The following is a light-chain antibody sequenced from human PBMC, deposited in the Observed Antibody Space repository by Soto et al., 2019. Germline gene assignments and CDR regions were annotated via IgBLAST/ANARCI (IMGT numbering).Light chain of an antibody. CDR2: GAS. J-gene: IGKJ5*01. V-gene: IGKV3-11*01. Sequence: EIVLTQSPATLSLSPGERATLSCRASQSVSSNLAWSQQKPGQAPRLLIYGASTRATGIPARFSGSGSGTDFTLTISSLEPEDFAVYYCQQRSNWPITFGQGTRLEIK. CDR1: QSVSSN. CDR3: QQRSNWPIT.